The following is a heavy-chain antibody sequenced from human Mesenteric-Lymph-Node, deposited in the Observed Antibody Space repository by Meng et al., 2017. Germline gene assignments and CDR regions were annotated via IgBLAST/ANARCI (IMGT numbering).Heavy chain of an antibody. CDR2: INPIFGTA. CDR1: GGTFSSYA. J-gene: IGHJ4*02. Sequence: SVKVSCKASGGTFSSYAISWVRQAPGQGLEWMGGINPIFGTANYAQKFQGRVTITADKSTSTAYMELSSLRSEDTAVYYCAGLGREGYYYDSSGLLRNDWGQGTLVTVSS. D-gene: IGHD3-22*01. CDR3: AGLGREGYYYDSSGLLRND. V-gene: IGHV1-69*06.